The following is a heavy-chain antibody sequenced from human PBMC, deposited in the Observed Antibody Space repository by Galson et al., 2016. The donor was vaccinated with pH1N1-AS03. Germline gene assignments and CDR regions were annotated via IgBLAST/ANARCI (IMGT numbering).Heavy chain of an antibody. CDR3: ARGLTYHFGSGSVF. V-gene: IGHV1-69*06. Sequence: SVKVSCKASGGTLNNYAVNWVRQAPGQGLQWMGGISPIFGSANHAQKFQGRVTITADIFPNTAYMELGGLSSEDTAVYYCARGLTYHFGSGSVFWGQGTLVTVSS. D-gene: IGHD3-10*01. J-gene: IGHJ4*02. CDR1: GGTLNNYA. CDR2: ISPIFGSA.